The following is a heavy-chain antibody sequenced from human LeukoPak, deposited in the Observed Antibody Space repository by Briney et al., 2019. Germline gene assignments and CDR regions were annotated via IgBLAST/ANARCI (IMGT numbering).Heavy chain of an antibody. CDR3: ARGGDSSYYGDY. J-gene: IGHJ4*02. D-gene: IGHD3-22*01. CDR2: IYSGGST. CDR1: GFTVSSNY. Sequence: GGSPRLSCAACGFTVSSNYMNWVRQAPGKGLEWVSLIYSGGSTHYVDSVKGRFTISRDNSKNTLYLQMNSLRAEDTAVYYCARGGDSSYYGDYWGQGTLVTVSS. V-gene: IGHV3-66*01.